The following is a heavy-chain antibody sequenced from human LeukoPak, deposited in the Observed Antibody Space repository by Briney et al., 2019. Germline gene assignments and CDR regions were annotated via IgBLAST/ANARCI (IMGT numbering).Heavy chain of an antibody. CDR2: IYYSGST. V-gene: IGHV4-30-4*08. CDR1: GGSISSGDYY. D-gene: IGHD3-10*02. Sequence: SQTLSLTCTVSGGSISSGDYYWSWIRQPPGKGLEWIGYIYYSGSTYYNPSLKSRVTISVDTSKNQFSLKLSSVTAADTAVYYCARSTGSTMFIDYWGQRTLVTVSS. CDR3: ARSTGSTMFIDY. J-gene: IGHJ4*02.